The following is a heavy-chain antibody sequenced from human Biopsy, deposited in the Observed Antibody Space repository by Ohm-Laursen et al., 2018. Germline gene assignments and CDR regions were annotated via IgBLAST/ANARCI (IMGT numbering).Heavy chain of an antibody. V-gene: IGHV4-59*01. J-gene: IGHJ2*01. CDR1: GYSISSFH. Sequence: TLSLTCTVSGYSISSFHWSWIRQPPGQGLEWIGYVYYTGSTDYNPSLQSRVTISVDTSKNHFSLRSRSGTPADTAIYYCARDRGYYSDRTVPGYFDLWGRGTLVTVSS. CDR3: ARDRGYYSDRTVPGYFDL. D-gene: IGHD3-22*01. CDR2: VYYTGST.